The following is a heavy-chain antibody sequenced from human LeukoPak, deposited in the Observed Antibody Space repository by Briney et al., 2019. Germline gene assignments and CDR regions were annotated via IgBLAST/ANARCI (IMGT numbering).Heavy chain of an antibody. D-gene: IGHD4-23*01. CDR1: GGSFSTYA. V-gene: IGHV1-69*05. CDR2: IIPIFGTS. J-gene: IGHJ5*02. CDR3: VSSGGNRGQFDP. Sequence: ASVKVSCKASGGSFSTYAISWVRQAPGQGLEWMGGIIPIFGTSNYAQKFQGRVTITTDDSTSTAYMELSSLRSEDTAVYYCVSSGGNRGQFDPWGQGTLVTVSS.